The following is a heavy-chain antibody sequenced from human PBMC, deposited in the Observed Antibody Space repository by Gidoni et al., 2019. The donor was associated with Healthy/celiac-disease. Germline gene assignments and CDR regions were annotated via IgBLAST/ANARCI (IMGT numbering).Heavy chain of an antibody. J-gene: IGHJ6*02. D-gene: IGHD6-13*01. CDR3: ARAGSWYQYYYYYGMDV. V-gene: IGHV3-48*03. Sequence: EVQLVESGGGLVQPGGSLRLSCAASGFTFSSYEMNWVRQAPGKGLEWVSYISSSGSTIYYADSVKGRFTISRDNAKNSLYLQMNSLRAEDTAVYYCARAGSWYQYYYYYGMDVWGQGTTVTVSS. CDR2: ISSSGSTI. CDR1: GFTFSSYE.